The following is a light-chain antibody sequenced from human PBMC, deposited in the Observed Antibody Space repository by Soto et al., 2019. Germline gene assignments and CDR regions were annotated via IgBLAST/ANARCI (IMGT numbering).Light chain of an antibody. V-gene: IGKV3-20*01. CDR1: QSVTNSF. Sequence: EIVLAQSPGTLSLPPGERATLSCRASQSVTNSFLAWYQQKPGQAPRLLIYGASRRATGIPDRFTGSGSGTDFTLTISRLEPEDFAVCYCQQYVSSPRAFGQGTKVDIK. J-gene: IGKJ1*01. CDR2: GAS. CDR3: QQYVSSPRA.